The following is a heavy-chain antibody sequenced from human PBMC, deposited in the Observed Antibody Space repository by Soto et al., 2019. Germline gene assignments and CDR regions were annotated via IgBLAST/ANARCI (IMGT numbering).Heavy chain of an antibody. D-gene: IGHD3-16*01. V-gene: IGHV4-4*02. J-gene: IGHJ4*02. Sequence: SETLSLTCAVSGGSISSNNWWTWVRQPPGKGLEWIGSVDYSGNTYHNPSLKSRVTISVDTSKNQLSLKLSSVTAADTAVYYCARLTRYLGGFDYWGQGTLVTVSS. CDR3: ARLTRYLGGFDY. CDR1: GGSISSNNW. CDR2: VDYSGNT.